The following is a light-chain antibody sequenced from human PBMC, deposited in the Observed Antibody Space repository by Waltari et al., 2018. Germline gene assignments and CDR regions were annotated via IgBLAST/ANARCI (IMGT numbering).Light chain of an antibody. CDR1: QSVTSY. Sequence: EIVLTQSPATLSLSPGERATLSSRASQSVTSYLAWYQQKPGQAPRLLIYDASNRATGIPARFSGSGSGTDFTLTISSLEPEDFAVYYCQQRYNWPPLTFGGGTKVEIK. CDR3: QQRYNWPPLT. V-gene: IGKV3-11*01. CDR2: DAS. J-gene: IGKJ4*01.